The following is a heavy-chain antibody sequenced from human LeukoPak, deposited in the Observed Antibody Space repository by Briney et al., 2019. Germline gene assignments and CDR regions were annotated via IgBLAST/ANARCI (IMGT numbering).Heavy chain of an antibody. CDR1: GFTFSSYA. D-gene: IGHD3-22*01. V-gene: IGHV3-23*01. J-gene: IGHJ4*02. CDR3: AKDGPYYDSSGLPPHAY. Sequence: PGGSLRLSCAASGFTFSSYAMSWVRQAPGKGLEGVSAISGSGGSTYYAGSVKGRFTISRDNSTNTLYLQINSLRAEDTAVYYCAKDGPYYDSSGLPPHAYWGQGPLVTVSS. CDR2: ISGSGGST.